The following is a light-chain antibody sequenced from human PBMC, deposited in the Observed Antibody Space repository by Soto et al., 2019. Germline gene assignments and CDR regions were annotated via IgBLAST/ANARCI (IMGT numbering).Light chain of an antibody. V-gene: IGLV2-8*01. CDR1: SSDVGGYNY. Sequence: QSALTQPPSASGSPGQSVTISCTGTSSDVGGYNYVSWYQQHPGKAPKLMIYEVSKRPSGVPVRFSGSKSGNTASLTVSGLPAEDEADYYCSSYAGSNNLGVFGGGTKLTVL. CDR2: EVS. J-gene: IGLJ2*01. CDR3: SSYAGSNNLGV.